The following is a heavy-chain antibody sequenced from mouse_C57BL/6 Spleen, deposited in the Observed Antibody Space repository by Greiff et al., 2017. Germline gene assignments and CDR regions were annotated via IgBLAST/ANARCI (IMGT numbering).Heavy chain of an antibody. CDR1: GFTFNTYA. J-gene: IGHJ3*01. V-gene: IGHV10-3*01. CDR3: VRDFLYSNCDGFAY. CDR2: LRSKSSNYAT. D-gene: IGHD2-5*01. Sequence: EVKVEESGGGLVQPKGSLKLSCAASGFTFNTYAMHWVRQAPGKGLEWVARLRSKSSNYATYYADSVKDRFTISRDDSQSMLYLQMNNLKTEDTAMYYCVRDFLYSNCDGFAYWGQGTLVTVSA.